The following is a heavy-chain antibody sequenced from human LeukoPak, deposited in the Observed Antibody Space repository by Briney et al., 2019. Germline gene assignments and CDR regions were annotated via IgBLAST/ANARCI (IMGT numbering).Heavy chain of an antibody. V-gene: IGHV4-34*01. J-gene: IGHJ4*02. CDR1: GGSFSGYY. CDR3: ARVVGYDYVWGSYRYTGSFFDY. D-gene: IGHD3-16*02. Sequence: SETLSLTCAVYGGSFSGYYWSWIRQPPGKGLEWIGEINHSGSTNYNPSLKSRVTISADTSKNQFSLKLSSVTAADTAVYYCARVVGYDYVWGSYRYTGSFFDYWGQGTLVTVSS. CDR2: INHSGST.